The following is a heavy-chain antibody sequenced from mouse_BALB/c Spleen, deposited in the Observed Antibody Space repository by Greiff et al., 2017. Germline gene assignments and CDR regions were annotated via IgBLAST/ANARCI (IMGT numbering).Heavy chain of an antibody. V-gene: IGHV1-80*01. J-gene: IGHJ3*01. CDR3: AYGNLFAY. Sequence: VQLQQSGAELVRPGSSVKISCKASGYAFSSYWMNWVKQRPGQGLEWIGQIYPGDGDTNYNGKFKGKATLTADKSSSTAYMQLSSLTSEDSAVYFCAYGNLFAYWGQGTLVTVAA. D-gene: IGHD2-1*01. CDR2: IYPGDGDT. CDR1: GYAFSSYW.